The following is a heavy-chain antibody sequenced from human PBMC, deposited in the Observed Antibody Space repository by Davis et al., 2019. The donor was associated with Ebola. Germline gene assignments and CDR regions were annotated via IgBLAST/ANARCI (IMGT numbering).Heavy chain of an antibody. D-gene: IGHD2-21*02. V-gene: IGHV3-48*03. CDR2: ISSRVSDI. Sequence: PGGSLRLSCAASGFTFSSYEMNWVRQAPGKGLEWVSYISSRVSDIYYADSVKGRFTISRDNAKNSLYLQMNSLRAEDTAVYYCARESASCGGDCLDYWGQGTLVTVSS. J-gene: IGHJ4*02. CDR3: ARESASCGGDCLDY. CDR1: GFTFSSYE.